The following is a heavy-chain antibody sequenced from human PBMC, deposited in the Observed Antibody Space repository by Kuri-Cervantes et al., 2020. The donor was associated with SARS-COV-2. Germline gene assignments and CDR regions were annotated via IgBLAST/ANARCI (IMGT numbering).Heavy chain of an antibody. CDR2: IWYDGSNK. D-gene: IGHD3-22*01. Sequence: GESLKISCVASGYTLSRYGMHWVRQAPGKGLEWVAVIWYDGSNKYYADSVKGRFTISRDNSKNTLYLQMNSLRAEDTAVYYCAREWYYYDSSGYYPVGAFDIWGQGTMVTVSS. J-gene: IGHJ3*02. CDR1: GYTLSRYG. V-gene: IGHV3-33*08. CDR3: AREWYYYDSSGYYPVGAFDI.